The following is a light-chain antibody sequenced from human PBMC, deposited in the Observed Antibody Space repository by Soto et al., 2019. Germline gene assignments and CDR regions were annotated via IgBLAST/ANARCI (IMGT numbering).Light chain of an antibody. CDR1: QSVSVN. J-gene: IGKJ3*01. V-gene: IGKV3-15*01. CDR3: QKYNDWPFT. CDR2: GVS. Sequence: ELVMTQSPGTLSLSPGERATLSCRVSQSVSVNLAWYQQKTGQAPRILIYGVSTRATGIPDRFSGSESGTELNLTISSLQSEDFAVYYCQKYNDWPFTCGPGTKVDIK.